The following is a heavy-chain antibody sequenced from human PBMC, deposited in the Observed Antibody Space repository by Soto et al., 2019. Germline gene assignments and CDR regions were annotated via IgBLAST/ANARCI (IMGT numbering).Heavy chain of an antibody. J-gene: IGHJ5*02. CDR2: TYHSGTT. V-gene: IGHV4-4*02. CDR1: GDSINTSHW. Sequence: QVQLRESGPGLVRPSGTLSLTCAVYGDSINTSHWWSWVRQIPGKGLEWIGETYHSGTTNYNPALTSRLTISMDKSKNLFSLKLNSVTAADTALYFCARQTNSSPARGPNWFDPWGQGALVTVSS. CDR3: ARQTNSSPARGPNWFDP. D-gene: IGHD6-19*01.